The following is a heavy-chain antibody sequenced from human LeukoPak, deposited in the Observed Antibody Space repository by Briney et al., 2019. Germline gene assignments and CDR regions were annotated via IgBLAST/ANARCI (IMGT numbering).Heavy chain of an antibody. CDR2: INTSGDKT. V-gene: IGHV3-64D*06. Sequence: PGGSLRLSCSGSGFTFSTYAIHWVRQAPGKGPEYVSLINTSGDKTYYADSVKGRFTISRDNSKNTVSLQMSSPRDEDTAMYYCVKDLYKGETSTWYYFDYWGQGTLVTVSS. CDR3: VKDLYKGETSTWYYFDY. D-gene: IGHD6-13*01. CDR1: GFTFSTYA. J-gene: IGHJ4*02.